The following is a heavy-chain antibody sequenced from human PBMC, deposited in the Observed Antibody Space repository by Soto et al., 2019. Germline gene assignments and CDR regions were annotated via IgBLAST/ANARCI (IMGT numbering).Heavy chain of an antibody. CDR3: ARDFVVGGPTINYYYGMDV. D-gene: IGHD1-26*01. Sequence: GGSLRLSCAASGFTFSSYAMSWVRQAPGKGLEGGSAISGSGGSTYYADSVKGRFTISRDNSKNTLYLQMNSLRAEDTAVYYCARDFVVGGPTINYYYGMDVWGQGTTVTVSS. V-gene: IGHV3-23*01. CDR2: ISGSGGST. CDR1: GFTFSSYA. J-gene: IGHJ6*02.